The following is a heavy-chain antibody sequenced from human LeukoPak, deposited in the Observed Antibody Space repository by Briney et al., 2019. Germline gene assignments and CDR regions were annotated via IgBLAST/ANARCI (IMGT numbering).Heavy chain of an antibody. CDR3: ARDMNYYGSGGGDGAFDI. Sequence: SETLSLTCAVSGASINSSNWWSWVRQSPGKGLEWIGEIYHSGSTNYNPSLKSRVTISVDTSKNQFSLKLSSVTAADTAVYYCARDMNYYGSGGGDGAFDIWGQGTMVTVSS. V-gene: IGHV4-4*02. CDR1: GASINSSNW. J-gene: IGHJ3*02. CDR2: IYHSGST. D-gene: IGHD3-10*01.